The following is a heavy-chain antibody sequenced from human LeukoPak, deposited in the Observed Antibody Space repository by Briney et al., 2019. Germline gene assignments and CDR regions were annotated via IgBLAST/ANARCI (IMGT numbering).Heavy chain of an antibody. J-gene: IGHJ4*02. D-gene: IGHD1-26*01. V-gene: IGHV4-34*01. Sequence: SETLSLTCAVYGGSFSGYYWSWIRQPPGKGLEWIGEINHSGSTNYNPSLKSRVTISVDTSKNQFSLKLSSVTAADTAVYYCARHRSGNYGPKYYFDYWGQGTLVTVSS. CDR1: GGSFSGYY. CDR3: ARHRSGNYGPKYYFDY. CDR2: INHSGST.